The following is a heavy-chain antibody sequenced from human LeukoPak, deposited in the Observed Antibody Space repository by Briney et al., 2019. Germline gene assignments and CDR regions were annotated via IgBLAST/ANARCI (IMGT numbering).Heavy chain of an antibody. CDR1: GYTFTSYG. CDR3: ARELAVAGTVTHRFDP. V-gene: IGHV1-18*01. Sequence: ASVKVSCKASGYTFTSYGISWVRQAPGQGLEWMGWISAYNGNTNYAQKLQGRVTMTTDTSTSTAYMELRSLRSDDTALYYCARELAVAGTVTHRFDPWGQGTLVTVSS. CDR2: ISAYNGNT. J-gene: IGHJ5*02. D-gene: IGHD6-19*01.